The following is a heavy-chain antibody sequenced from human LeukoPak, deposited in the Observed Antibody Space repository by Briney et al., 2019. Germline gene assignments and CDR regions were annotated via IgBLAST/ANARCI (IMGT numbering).Heavy chain of an antibody. D-gene: IGHD5-12*01. J-gene: IGHJ4*01. CDR1: GFTFDDHG. V-gene: IGHV3-20*01. CDR2: INWNSGSK. CDR3: VRHFNSVATMQIDY. Sequence: VRPGGSLTLSCAASGFTFDDHGLSWVRQAPGKGLEWVSGINWNSGSKRYGASVKGRFTISRDIAKNSVYLEMTSLRADDTAFYHCVRHFNSVATMQIDYWGQGILVSVSS.